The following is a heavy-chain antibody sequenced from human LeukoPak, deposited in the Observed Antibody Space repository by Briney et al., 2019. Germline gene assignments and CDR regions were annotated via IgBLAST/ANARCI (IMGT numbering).Heavy chain of an antibody. J-gene: IGHJ4*02. CDR1: GFTFSSYA. CDR3: AKGLSTWQLWSYFDY. V-gene: IGHV3-23*01. CDR2: ISGSGSST. D-gene: IGHD5-18*01. Sequence: GGSLRLSCAASGFTFSSYAMSWVRQAPGEGLEWVSGISGSGSSTLYADSVKGRFTISRDNSKNTLYLQMNSLRAEDTAVYYCAKGLSTWQLWSYFDYWGQGTLVTVSS.